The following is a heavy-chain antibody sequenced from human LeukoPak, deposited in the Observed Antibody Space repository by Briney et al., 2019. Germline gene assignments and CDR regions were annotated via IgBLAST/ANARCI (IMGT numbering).Heavy chain of an antibody. CDR2: INPNSGGT. CDR1: GYTFTGYY. Sequence: ASVKVSCKASGYTFTGYYMHWVRQAPGQGLEWMGWINPNSGGTNYAQKFQGRVTITADKSTSTAYMELSSLRSEDTAVYYCARGKKVPAAIPYYYGMDVWGQGTTVTVSS. CDR3: ARGKKVPAAIPYYYGMDV. V-gene: IGHV1-2*02. J-gene: IGHJ6*02. D-gene: IGHD2-2*01.